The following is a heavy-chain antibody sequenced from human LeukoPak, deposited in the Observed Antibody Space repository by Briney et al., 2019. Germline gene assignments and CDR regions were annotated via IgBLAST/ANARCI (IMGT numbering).Heavy chain of an antibody. Sequence: ASVKVSCKASGYTFTGYYMHWVRQARGQGLEWMGRINPNSGGTNYARKFQGRVTMTRDTSISTAYMELSRLRSDDTAVYYCARGSTYYDILTGYQERAYFDYWGQGTLVTVSS. V-gene: IGHV1-2*06. D-gene: IGHD3-9*01. CDR1: GYTFTGYY. J-gene: IGHJ4*02. CDR2: INPNSGGT. CDR3: ARGSTYYDILTGYQERAYFDY.